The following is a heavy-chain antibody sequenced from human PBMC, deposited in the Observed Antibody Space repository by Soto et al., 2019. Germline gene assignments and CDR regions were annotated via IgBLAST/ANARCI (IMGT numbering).Heavy chain of an antibody. J-gene: IGHJ6*02. CDR3: ATRPSDYDCRSGYPTYYYYGMDV. CDR1: GLTFSDYY. V-gene: IGHV3-11*01. Sequence: QVQLVESGGGLVKPGGSLRLSCAASGLTFSDYYMSWIRQAPGKGLEWGSYICSSGSTIYYADSVKGRFTISRDNAKNSLYLQVSSLRAENTAMYYCATRPSDYDCRSGYPTYYYYGMDVWGQGTTVTVAS. CDR2: ICSSGSTI. D-gene: IGHD3-3*01.